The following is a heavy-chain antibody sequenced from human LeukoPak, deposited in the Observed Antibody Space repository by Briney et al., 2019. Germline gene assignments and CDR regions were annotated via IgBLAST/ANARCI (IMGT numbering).Heavy chain of an antibody. CDR1: GVSISSYY. V-gene: IGHV4-4*07. J-gene: IGHJ3*02. D-gene: IGHD3-22*01. Sequence: PSETLSLTCTVSGVSISSYYWSWIRQPAGQGLEWIGRIHTSGSTNSNPSLKSRVTISVDTSKNQFSLKLRSVTAADTAVYYCARSSGGYQNDAFDIWGQGTMLTVSS. CDR2: IHTSGST. CDR3: ARSSGGYQNDAFDI.